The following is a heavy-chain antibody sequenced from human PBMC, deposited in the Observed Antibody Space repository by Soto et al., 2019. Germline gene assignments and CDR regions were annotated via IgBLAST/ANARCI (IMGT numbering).Heavy chain of an antibody. Sequence: PGGSLRLSCAASGFTFDDYAMHWVRQAPGKGLEWVSGISWSSGSIGYPDSVKGRFTISRDNAKNSLYLQMNSLRAEDSALYYCAKSSVRGLVVPAALDYWGQGTLVTSPQ. CDR2: ISWSSGSI. V-gene: IGHV3-9*01. CDR3: AKSSVRGLVVPAALDY. D-gene: IGHD2-2*01. J-gene: IGHJ4*02. CDR1: GFTFDDYA.